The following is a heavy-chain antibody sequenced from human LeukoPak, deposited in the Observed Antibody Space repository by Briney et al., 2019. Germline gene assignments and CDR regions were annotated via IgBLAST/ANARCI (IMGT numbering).Heavy chain of an antibody. Sequence: SVKVSCKASGGTFSSYAISWVRQAPGQGLEWMGGIIPIFGTANYAQKFQGSVTITTDESTSTAYMELSSLRSEDTAVYYCARSSIAARRLSDWGQGTLVTVSS. J-gene: IGHJ4*02. CDR3: ARSSIAARRLSD. CDR1: GGTFSSYA. D-gene: IGHD6-6*01. V-gene: IGHV1-69*05. CDR2: IIPIFGTA.